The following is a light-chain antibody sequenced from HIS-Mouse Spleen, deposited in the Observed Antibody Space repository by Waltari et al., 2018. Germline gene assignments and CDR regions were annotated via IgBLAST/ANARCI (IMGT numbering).Light chain of an antibody. V-gene: IGLV3-10*01. CDR2: EDS. J-gene: IGLJ2*01. CDR1: ALPNQY. Sequence: SYELTQPPSASVSPGQTARITCSGDALPNQYAYWYQQKSGQAPVLVIYEDSKRPSGIPERFSGSSSGTMATLTISGAQVEDEADYYCYSTDSSGNHRVFGGGTKLTVL. CDR3: YSTDSSGNHRV.